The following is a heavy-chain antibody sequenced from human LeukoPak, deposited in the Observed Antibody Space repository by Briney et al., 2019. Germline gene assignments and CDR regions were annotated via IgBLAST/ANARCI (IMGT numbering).Heavy chain of an antibody. D-gene: IGHD3-10*01. J-gene: IGHJ5*02. CDR1: GFTFSSYG. Sequence: GRSLRLSCAASGFTFSSYGMHWVRQAPGKGLEWVAVISYDGSNKYYADSVKGRFTISRDNSKNTLYLQMNSLRAEDTAVYYCASDLPRKGVGIRGWFDPWGQGTLVTVSS. V-gene: IGHV3-30*03. CDR2: ISYDGSNK. CDR3: ASDLPRKGVGIRGWFDP.